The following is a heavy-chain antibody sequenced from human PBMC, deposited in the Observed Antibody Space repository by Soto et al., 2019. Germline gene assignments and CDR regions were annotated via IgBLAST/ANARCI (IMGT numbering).Heavy chain of an antibody. D-gene: IGHD2-15*01. CDR3: AGTLVAANYYYYYGMDV. CDR1: GFTFTSSA. CDR2: IVVGSGNT. Sequence: SVKVSCKASGFTFTSSAVQWVRQARGQRLEWIGWIVVGSGNTNYAQKFQERVTITRDMSTSTAYMELSSLRSEDTAVYYCAGTLVAANYYYYYGMDVWGQGTTVTVSS. V-gene: IGHV1-58*01. J-gene: IGHJ6*02.